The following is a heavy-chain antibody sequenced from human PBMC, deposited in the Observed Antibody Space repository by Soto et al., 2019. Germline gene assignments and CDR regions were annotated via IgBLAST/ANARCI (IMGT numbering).Heavy chain of an antibody. D-gene: IGHD6-25*01. Sequence: ASVKVSCKASGYTFTHYAMHWVRQAPGQRLEWMGWIRTGDGNTDYLQKFQGRVTITRDTSASTTYMELSGLRSEDTAVYYCARENPPAAGSYYDYWGQGTQVTVS. CDR3: ARENPPAAGSYYDY. CDR1: GYTFTHYA. CDR2: IRTGDGNT. J-gene: IGHJ4*02. V-gene: IGHV1-3*04.